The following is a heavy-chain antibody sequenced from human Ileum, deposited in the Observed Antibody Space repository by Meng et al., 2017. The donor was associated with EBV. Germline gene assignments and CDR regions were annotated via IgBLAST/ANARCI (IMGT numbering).Heavy chain of an antibody. D-gene: IGHD1-26*01. V-gene: IGHV1-18*01. CDR1: GNTFSNYG. CDR2: ISAYNGNT. J-gene: IGHJ4*02. Sequence: QRVHLGAEVKKPEDSVKVSCKASGNTFSNYGISWLRQAPGQGLEWMGWISAYNGNTNYTQNLQGRVTMTTDTSTGTAYMEVRSLRSDDTAVYYCARAGNGGSYYFTYWGQGTLVTVSS. CDR3: ARAGNGGSYYFTY.